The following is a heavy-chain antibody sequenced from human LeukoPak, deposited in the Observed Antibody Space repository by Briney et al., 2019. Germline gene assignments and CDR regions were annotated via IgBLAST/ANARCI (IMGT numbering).Heavy chain of an antibody. V-gene: IGHV3-23*01. J-gene: IGHJ5*02. CDR2: ISGSGDNT. CDR3: AKDGAYGSGSLYNWFDH. D-gene: IGHD3-10*01. Sequence: GGSLRLSCAASGFTFSSYAMSWVRQAPGKGLEWVSGISGSGDNTYYADSVKGRFTISRDNSKNTLYLQMNSPGAEDTAVYYCAKDGAYGSGSLYNWFDHWGQGILVTVSS. CDR1: GFTFSSYA.